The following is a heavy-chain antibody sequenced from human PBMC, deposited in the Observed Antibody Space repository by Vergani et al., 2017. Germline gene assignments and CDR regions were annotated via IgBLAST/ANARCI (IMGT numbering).Heavy chain of an antibody. CDR1: GYTFTSYG. CDR2: ISAYNGNT. Sequence: QVQLVQSGAEVKKPGASVKVSCKASGYTFTSYGISWVRQAPGQGLEWMGWISAYNGNTNYAQKLQGRVTMTTDTSTSTAYMELRSLRSDDTAVYYCARVVVPAAQLTTADRENRFYYYYYMDVWGKGTTVTVSS. CDR3: ARVVVPAAQLTTADRENRFYYYYYMDV. J-gene: IGHJ6*03. V-gene: IGHV1-18*01. D-gene: IGHD2-2*01.